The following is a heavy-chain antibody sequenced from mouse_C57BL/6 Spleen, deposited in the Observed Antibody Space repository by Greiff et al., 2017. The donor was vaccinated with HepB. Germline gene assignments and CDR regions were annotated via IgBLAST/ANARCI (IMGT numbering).Heavy chain of an antibody. CDR3: ARTGYAYAMDY. CDR1: GYTFTDYY. CDR2: IYPGSGNT. D-gene: IGHD2-2*01. Sequence: QVQLKESGAELVRPGASVKLSCKASGYTFTDYYINWVKQRPGQGLEWIARIYPGSGNTYYNEKFKGKATLTAEKSSSTAYMQLSSLTSADSAVYFCARTGYAYAMDYWGQGTSVTVSS. J-gene: IGHJ4*01. V-gene: IGHV1-76*01.